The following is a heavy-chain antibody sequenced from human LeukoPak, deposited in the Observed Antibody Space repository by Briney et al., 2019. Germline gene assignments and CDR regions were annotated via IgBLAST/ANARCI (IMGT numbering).Heavy chain of an antibody. V-gene: IGHV4-34*01. J-gene: IGHJ4*02. D-gene: IGHD3-22*01. Sequence: SETLSLTCAVYGGSFSGYYWSWIRQPPGKGLEWIGEINHSGSTNHSPSLKSRVTISVDTSKNQFSLKLRSVAAADTAVYYCARGPLYYYDSSSRSYYFDYWGQGTLVTVSS. CDR1: GGSFSGYY. CDR2: INHSGST. CDR3: ARGPLYYYDSSSRSYYFDY.